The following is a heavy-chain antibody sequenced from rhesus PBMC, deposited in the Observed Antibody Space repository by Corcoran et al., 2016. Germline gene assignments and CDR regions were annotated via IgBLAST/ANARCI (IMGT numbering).Heavy chain of an antibody. J-gene: IGHJ4*01. V-gene: IGHV3-30*01. D-gene: IGHD3-3*01. CDR1: GFTFRNGW. Sequence: EVQLVESGGGLVQPGGSLRLSCAASGFTFRNGWMNGVRRAPGEGLGGGARSKGNADGGTADYAASVKGRFTISRDDSKNTLYLQMNSLKTEDTAVYYCTTDSVWTGYYTSDFDYWGQGVLVTVSS. CDR2: SKGNADGGTA. CDR3: TTDSVWTGYYTSDFDY.